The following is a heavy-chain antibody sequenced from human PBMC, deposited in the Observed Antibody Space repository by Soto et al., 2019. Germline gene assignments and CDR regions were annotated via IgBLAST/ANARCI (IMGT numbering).Heavy chain of an antibody. Sequence: EVQLVESGGGLVQPGGSLRLSCTASGFTFSSYWMSWVRQAPGKALECVANIKQDGRETYYVDSVKGRFTISRDNANSALYLQMDSLGAEDTAVYYCARGTSHYNYVHVWYWGQGTHVLVSS. CDR2: IKQDGRET. D-gene: IGHD3-16*01. J-gene: IGHJ4*02. CDR3: ARGTSHYNYVHVWY. CDR1: GFTFSSYW. V-gene: IGHV3-7*03.